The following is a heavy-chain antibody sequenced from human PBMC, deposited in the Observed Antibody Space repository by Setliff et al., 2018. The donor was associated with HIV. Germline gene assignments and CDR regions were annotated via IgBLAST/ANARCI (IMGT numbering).Heavy chain of an antibody. CDR1: GYSISSGYY. J-gene: IGHJ2*01. D-gene: IGHD2-21*02. CDR3: ASPPRDGGNSHWYFDL. Sequence: SETLSLTCAVSGYSISSGYYWGWIRQPPGKGLEWIGSIYHSGSTYYNPSLKSRVTISVDASKNQFSLKLSSVTAADTAVYYCASPPRDGGNSHWYFDLWGRGTLVTVSS. V-gene: IGHV4-38-2*01. CDR2: IYHSGST.